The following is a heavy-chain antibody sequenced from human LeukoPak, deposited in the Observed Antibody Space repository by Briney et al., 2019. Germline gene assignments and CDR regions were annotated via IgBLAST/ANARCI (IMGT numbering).Heavy chain of an antibody. J-gene: IGHJ4*02. CDR3: ARVMGNYATDY. D-gene: IGHD1-7*01. CDR1: GFTFSDYY. Sequence: GGSLRLSCAASGFTFSDYYMSWIRQAPGKGLEWVSYISSGDNTIYYADSVKGRFTMSRDNAKNSLYLQMNSLRAENTAVYYCARVMGNYATDYWGQGTLVTVSS. CDR2: ISSGDNTI. V-gene: IGHV3-11*04.